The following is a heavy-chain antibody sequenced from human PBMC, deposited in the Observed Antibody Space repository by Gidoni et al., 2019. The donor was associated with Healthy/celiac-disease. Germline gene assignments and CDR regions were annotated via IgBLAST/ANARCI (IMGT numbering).Heavy chain of an antibody. Sequence: QVQLQESGPGLVMPSETLSLTCTVSGGSISSYYWSWIRQPPGKGLEWIGYIYYSGSTNYNPSLKSRVTISVDTSKNKFSLKLSSVTAADTAVYYCARGGYSYGYGGLFDYWGQGTLVTVSS. CDR1: GGSISSYY. CDR2: IYYSGST. CDR3: ARGGYSYGYGGLFDY. V-gene: IGHV4-59*01. D-gene: IGHD5-18*01. J-gene: IGHJ4*02.